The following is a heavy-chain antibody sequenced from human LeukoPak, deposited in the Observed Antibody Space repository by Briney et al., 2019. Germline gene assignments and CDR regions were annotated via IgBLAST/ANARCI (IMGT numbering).Heavy chain of an antibody. CDR3: ARHRSDSSSSPIDY. CDR1: GYSFTNYW. Sequence: GESLKISRKGSGYSFTNYWIGWVRQMPGKGLEWMAIVYPTDSDTRYCPSFQGQVTVSADKSISTVYLQWSSLKASDTAMYYCARHRSDSSSSPIDYWGQGTLVTVSS. CDR2: VYPTDSDT. J-gene: IGHJ4*02. V-gene: IGHV5-51*01. D-gene: IGHD6-6*01.